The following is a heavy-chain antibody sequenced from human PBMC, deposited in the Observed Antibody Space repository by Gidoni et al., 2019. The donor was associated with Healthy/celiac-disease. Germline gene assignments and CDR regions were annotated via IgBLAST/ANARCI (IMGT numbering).Heavy chain of an antibody. CDR1: GFSFTCYC. CDR2: IYPGGSDT. Sequence: VQLVQSGAEVNTPGDSLKISCKGSGFSFTCYCIGWVRQMPGKGLECVGIIYPGGSDTRYSPSFQGQVTIAADKSISTAYLQWSSLKASDTAMYYCARQGCSGGSCYGDYWGQGTLVTVSS. V-gene: IGHV5-51*01. CDR3: ARQGCSGGSCYGDY. D-gene: IGHD2-15*01. J-gene: IGHJ4*02.